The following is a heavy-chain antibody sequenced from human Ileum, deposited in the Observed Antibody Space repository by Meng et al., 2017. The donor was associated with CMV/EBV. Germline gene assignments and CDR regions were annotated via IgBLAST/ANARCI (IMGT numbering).Heavy chain of an antibody. J-gene: IGHJ4*02. V-gene: IGHV4-34*01. CDR1: YF. D-gene: IGHD3-22*01. CDR3: ARALGNLNYYYDSSGYRSAYFDY. CDR2: VNHRGST. Sequence: YFWCWIRQPHGNGLEWIGEVNHRGSTYYNPSLNGRVTMSVATSKNQFSLKLSSVTAADTAVYYCARALGNLNYYYDSSGYRSAYFDYWGQGTLVTVSS.